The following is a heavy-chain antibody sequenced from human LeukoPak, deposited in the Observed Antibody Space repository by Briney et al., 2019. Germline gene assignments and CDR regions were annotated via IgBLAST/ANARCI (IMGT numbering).Heavy chain of an antibody. V-gene: IGHV1-69*06. D-gene: IGHD1-26*01. Sequence: SVKVSCKASGGTFSSYAISWVRQAPGQGLEWMGGIIPIFGTADYAQKFQGRVTITADKSTSTAYMELSSLRSEDTAVYYCARDGVGIVGAPGPHWGQGTLVTVSS. CDR3: ARDGVGIVGAPGPH. J-gene: IGHJ4*02. CDR2: IIPIFGTA. CDR1: GGTFSSYA.